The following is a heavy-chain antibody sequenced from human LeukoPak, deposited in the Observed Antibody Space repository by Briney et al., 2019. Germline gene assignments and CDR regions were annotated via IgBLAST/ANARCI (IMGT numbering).Heavy chain of an antibody. CDR3: ARADSSSWPLGYYYYYMDV. J-gene: IGHJ6*03. CDR1: GFTFSSYN. V-gene: IGHV3-48*04. D-gene: IGHD6-13*01. CDR2: ISSSGSTI. Sequence: PGGSLRLSCAASGFTFSSYNMNWVRQAPGKGLEWVSYISSSGSTIYYADSVKGRFTISRDNAKNSLYLQMNSLRAEDTAVYYCARADSSSWPLGYYYYYMDVWGKGTTVTISS.